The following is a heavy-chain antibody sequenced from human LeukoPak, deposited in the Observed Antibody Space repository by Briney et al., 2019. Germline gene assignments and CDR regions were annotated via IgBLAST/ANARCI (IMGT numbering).Heavy chain of an antibody. J-gene: IGHJ6*03. CDR1: GYSISSGYY. V-gene: IGHV4-38-2*01. Sequence: SETLSLTCAVSGYSISSGYYWGWIRQPPGKGLEWIGSIYHSGSTYYNPSLKSRVTISVDTSKNQFSLKLSSVTAADTAVYYCARGPTIFGVSDYYYYMDVWGKGTTVTVSS. CDR3: ARGPTIFGVSDYYYYMDV. CDR2: IYHSGST. D-gene: IGHD3-3*01.